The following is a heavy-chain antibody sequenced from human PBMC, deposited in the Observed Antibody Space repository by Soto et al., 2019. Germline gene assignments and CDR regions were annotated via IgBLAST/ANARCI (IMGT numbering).Heavy chain of an antibody. CDR3: VRELGLAY. V-gene: IGHV3-7*03. J-gene: IGHJ4*02. CDR2: INKDGSQK. CDR1: GFTLSNYW. Sequence: HPGGSLRLSCAASGFTLSNYWITWVRQAPGKGLEWVANINKDGSQKNYVDSVKGRFTIARDNGQNSLSLQINSLRVEDTAVYYCVRELGLAYWGQGALVTVSS. D-gene: IGHD7-27*01.